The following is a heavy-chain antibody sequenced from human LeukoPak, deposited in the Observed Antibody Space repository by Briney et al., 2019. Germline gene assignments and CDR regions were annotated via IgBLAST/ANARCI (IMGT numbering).Heavy chain of an antibody. V-gene: IGHV1-2*02. Sequence: ASVKVSCKASGYTFSGYYMHWVRQAPGQGLEWMGWINPNSGGTNYAQKFQGRVTMTRDTSISTAYMDLTRLRSDDTAVYYCARGASYDSSGYGFDYWGQGTLVTVSS. CDR2: INPNSGGT. J-gene: IGHJ4*02. CDR3: ARGASYDSSGYGFDY. D-gene: IGHD3-22*01. CDR1: GYTFSGYY.